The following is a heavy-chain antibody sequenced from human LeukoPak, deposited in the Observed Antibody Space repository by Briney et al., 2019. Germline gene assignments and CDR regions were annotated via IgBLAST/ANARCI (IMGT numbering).Heavy chain of an antibody. J-gene: IGHJ4*02. Sequence: PGGSLRLSCAASGFTFSSYAMHWVRQAPGKGLEWVAVISYDGSNKYHADSVKGRFTISRDNSKNTLYLQMDSLRAEDTAIYYCAKDREPDDGYDIDSWGQGTLVTVSS. V-gene: IGHV3-30*04. CDR3: AKDREPDDGYDIDS. CDR2: ISYDGSNK. D-gene: IGHD5-12*01. CDR1: GFTFSSYA.